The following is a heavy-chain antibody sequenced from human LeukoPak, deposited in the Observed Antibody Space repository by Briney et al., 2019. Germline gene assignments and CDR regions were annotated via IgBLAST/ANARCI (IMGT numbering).Heavy chain of an antibody. CDR2: ITPSGGST. Sequence: ASVKVSCKASGYTFTSYYIHWVRQAPGQGLEWMGIITPSGGSTSYAQKFQGRVTMTRDTSTSTVYMELSSLRSEDTAVYYCAREGGIAARAMDYWGQGTLVTVPS. CDR3: AREGGIAARAMDY. CDR1: GYTFTSYY. D-gene: IGHD6-6*01. J-gene: IGHJ4*02. V-gene: IGHV1-46*01.